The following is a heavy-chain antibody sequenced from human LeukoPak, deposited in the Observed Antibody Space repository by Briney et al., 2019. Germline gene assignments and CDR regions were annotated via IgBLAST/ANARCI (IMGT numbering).Heavy chain of an antibody. CDR1: GGSISSGSYY. V-gene: IGHV4-61*02. CDR2: IYTSGST. CDR3: ARSYDFWSGYYRWLDP. D-gene: IGHD3-3*01. Sequence: PSQTLSLTCTVSGGSISSGSYYWSWIRQPAGKGLEWIGRIYTSGSTNYNPSLKSRVTISVDTSKNQFSLKLSSVTAADTAVYYCARSYDFWSGYYRWLDPWGQGTLVTVSS. J-gene: IGHJ5*02.